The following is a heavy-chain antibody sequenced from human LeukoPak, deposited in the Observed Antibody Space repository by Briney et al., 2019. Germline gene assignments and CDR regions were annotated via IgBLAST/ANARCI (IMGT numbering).Heavy chain of an antibody. CDR1: GYTFTSSY. J-gene: IGHJ4*02. Sequence: ASVKVSCKASGYTFTSSYINWVRQAPGQRLEWMGWIIAYNGRTNYAQKFQGRVTMTTDSSTSTAYIDLTSLRSDDTALYYCARGGTYYPCIDYWGQGTLVTVST. CDR2: IIAYNGRT. CDR3: ARGGTYYPCIDY. D-gene: IGHD1-26*01. V-gene: IGHV1-18*01.